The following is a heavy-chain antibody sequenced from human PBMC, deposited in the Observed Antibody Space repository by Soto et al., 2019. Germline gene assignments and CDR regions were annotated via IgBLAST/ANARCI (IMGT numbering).Heavy chain of an antibody. CDR3: ARDLGIGSSGPFDY. Sequence: QVQLQESGPGLVKPSETLSLTCTVSGDSITDYYWSWIRQAPGKGLEWIGFIYHSGNTNYKSSLKVRVTMSMDTSKSQFFLKLTSVTAADTAVYYCARDLGIGSSGPFDYWGQGALVTVSS. CDR2: IYHSGNT. CDR1: GDSITDYY. V-gene: IGHV4-59*01. J-gene: IGHJ4*02. D-gene: IGHD6-13*01.